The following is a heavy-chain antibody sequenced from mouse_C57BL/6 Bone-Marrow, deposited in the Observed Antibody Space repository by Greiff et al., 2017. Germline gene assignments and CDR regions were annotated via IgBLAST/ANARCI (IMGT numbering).Heavy chain of an antibody. Sequence: EVQVVESGEGLVKPGGSLKLSCAASGFTFSSYAMSWVRQTPEKRLEWVAYISSGGDYIYYADTVKGRFTISRANARNTLYLQMSSLKSEDTAMYYCTRDGGSPWYFDVWGTGTTVTVSS. CDR1: GFTFSSYA. J-gene: IGHJ1*03. CDR2: ISSGGDYI. V-gene: IGHV5-9-1*02. CDR3: TRDGGSPWYFDV. D-gene: IGHD1-1*02.